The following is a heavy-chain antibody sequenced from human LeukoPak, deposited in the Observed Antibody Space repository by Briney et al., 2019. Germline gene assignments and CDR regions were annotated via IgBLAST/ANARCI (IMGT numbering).Heavy chain of an antibody. CDR2: IKQDGSEK. D-gene: IGHD3-22*01. Sequence: PGGSLRLSCAASGFTFSSYAMHWVRQTPGKGLEWVANIKQDGSEKYYVDSVKGRFTISRDNAKNSLYLQMNSLRAEDTAVYYCARGRYYYDTSGYYAFDYWGQGTLVTVSS. J-gene: IGHJ4*02. CDR3: ARGRYYYDTSGYYAFDY. CDR1: GFTFSSYA. V-gene: IGHV3-7*01.